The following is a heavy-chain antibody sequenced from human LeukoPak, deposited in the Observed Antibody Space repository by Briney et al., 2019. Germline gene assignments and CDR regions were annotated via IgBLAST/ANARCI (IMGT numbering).Heavy chain of an antibody. CDR2: ISAYNGNT. J-gene: IGHJ6*02. Sequence: GASVKVSCRASGYTFTSYGISWVRQAPGQGLEWMGWISAYNGNTNYAQKLQGRVTMTTDTSTSTAYMELRSLRSDDTAVYYCARDGVVARSYYYYYGMDVWGQGTTVTVSS. CDR3: ARDGVVARSYYYYYGMDV. CDR1: GYTFTSYG. D-gene: IGHD5-12*01. V-gene: IGHV1-18*01.